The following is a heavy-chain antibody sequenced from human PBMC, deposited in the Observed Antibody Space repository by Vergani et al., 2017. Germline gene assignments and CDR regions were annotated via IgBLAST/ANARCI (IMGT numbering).Heavy chain of an antibody. J-gene: IGHJ6*03. CDR3: AKDHYGDYHYYYMDV. CDR2: INSDGSST. Sequence: EVQLVESGGGLVQPGGSLRLSCAASGFTFSSYWMHWVRQAPGKGLVWVSRINSDGSSTSYADSVKGRFTISRDNAKNSLYLQMNSLRAEDTALYYCAKDHYGDYHYYYMDVWGKGTTVIVSS. D-gene: IGHD4-17*01. V-gene: IGHV3-74*01. CDR1: GFTFSSYW.